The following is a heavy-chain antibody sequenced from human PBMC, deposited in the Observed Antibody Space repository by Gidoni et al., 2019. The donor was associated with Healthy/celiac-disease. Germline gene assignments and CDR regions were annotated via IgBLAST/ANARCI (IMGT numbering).Heavy chain of an antibody. CDR2: ISYDGSNK. Sequence: QVQLVESGGGVVQPGRSLRLSCAASGFTFSSYGMHWVRQAPGKGLEGVAGISYDGSNKYYADSVKGRFTIYRDNSKNTLYLQMNSLRAEDTAVYYCAKGLSSSWLLDYYYYGMDVWGQGTTVTVSS. D-gene: IGHD6-13*01. CDR1: GFTFSSYG. CDR3: AKGLSSSWLLDYYYYGMDV. V-gene: IGHV3-30*18. J-gene: IGHJ6*02.